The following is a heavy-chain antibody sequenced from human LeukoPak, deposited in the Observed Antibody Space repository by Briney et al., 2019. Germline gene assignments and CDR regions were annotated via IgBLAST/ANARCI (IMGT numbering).Heavy chain of an antibody. CDR2: ISSSSSYI. J-gene: IGHJ4*02. CDR3: AAALNTAVVPDY. D-gene: IGHD5-18*01. CDR1: GFTFSYYS. V-gene: IGHV3-21*01. Sequence: PGGSLRLSCAASGFTFSYYSMHWVRQAPGKGLEWVSSISSSSSYIYYADSLKGRFTISRDNAKNSLYLQMNSLRAADTAVYYCAAALNTAVVPDYWGQGTLVTVSS.